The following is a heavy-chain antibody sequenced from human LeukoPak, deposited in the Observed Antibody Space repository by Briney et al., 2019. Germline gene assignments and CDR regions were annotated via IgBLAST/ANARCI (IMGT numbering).Heavy chain of an antibody. V-gene: IGHV4-34*01. D-gene: IGHD3-10*01. Sequence: PSETLSLTCAVYGGSFSGYYWSWIRQPPGKGLEWIGEINHGGSTNYNPSLKSRVTISVDTSKNQFSLKLSSVTAADTAVYYCARVRANYYGSGTPYNWFDPWGQGTLVTVSS. CDR1: GGSFSGYY. CDR3: ARVRANYYGSGTPYNWFDP. J-gene: IGHJ5*02. CDR2: INHGGST.